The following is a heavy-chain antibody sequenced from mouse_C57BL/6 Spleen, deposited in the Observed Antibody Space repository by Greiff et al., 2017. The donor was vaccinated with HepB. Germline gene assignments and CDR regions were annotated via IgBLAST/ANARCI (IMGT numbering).Heavy chain of an antibody. V-gene: IGHV14-2*01. CDR3: ALYGSSYLYAMDY. D-gene: IGHD1-1*01. Sequence: EVKLVESGAELVKPGASVKLSCTASGFNIKDYYMHWVKQRTEQGLEWIGRIDPEDGETKYAPKFQGKATITADTSSNTADLQLSSLTSEDTAVYYCALYGSSYLYAMDYWGQGTSVTVSS. CDR1: GFNIKDYY. CDR2: IDPEDGET. J-gene: IGHJ4*01.